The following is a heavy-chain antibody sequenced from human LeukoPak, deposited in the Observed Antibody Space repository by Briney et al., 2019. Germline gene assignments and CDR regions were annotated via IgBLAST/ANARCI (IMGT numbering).Heavy chain of an antibody. Sequence: SQTLSLTCAVSGGSISSGGYSWSWIRQPPGKGLEWIGYIYHSGSTYYNPSLKSRVTISVDWSKNQFSLKLSSVTAADTAVYYCAREKSYYDSSGSFDYWGQGTLVTVSS. CDR3: AREKSYYDSSGSFDY. V-gene: IGHV4-30-2*01. D-gene: IGHD3-22*01. J-gene: IGHJ4*02. CDR2: IYHSGST. CDR1: GGSISSGGYS.